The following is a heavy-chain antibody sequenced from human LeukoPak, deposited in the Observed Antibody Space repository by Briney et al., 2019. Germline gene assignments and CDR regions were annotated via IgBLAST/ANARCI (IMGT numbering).Heavy chain of an antibody. J-gene: IGHJ4*02. CDR2: IWYDGSNK. CDR1: GFTFSRYA. D-gene: IGHD5-18*01. CDR3: ARVDTAMGSLDY. V-gene: IGHV3-33*01. Sequence: GGSLRLSCAASGFTFSRYAMHWVRQAPGKGLEGVAIIWYDGSNKNYVDSVKGRLTISRDNGKNTLYLQMNSLRAEDTAVYYCARVDTAMGSLDYWGQGILVTVSS.